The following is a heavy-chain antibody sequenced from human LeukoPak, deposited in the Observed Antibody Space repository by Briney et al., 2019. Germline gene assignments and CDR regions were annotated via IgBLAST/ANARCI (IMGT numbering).Heavy chain of an antibody. Sequence: SETLSLTCTVSGGSISSSSYYWGWIRQPPGKGLEWIGYIYYSGSTNYNPSLKSRVTISVDTSKNQFSLKLSSVTAADTAVYYCARHRGGFWSGPNWFDPWGQGTLVTVSS. V-gene: IGHV4-61*05. J-gene: IGHJ5*02. CDR3: ARHRGGFWSGPNWFDP. CDR2: IYYSGST. CDR1: GGSISSSSYY. D-gene: IGHD3-3*01.